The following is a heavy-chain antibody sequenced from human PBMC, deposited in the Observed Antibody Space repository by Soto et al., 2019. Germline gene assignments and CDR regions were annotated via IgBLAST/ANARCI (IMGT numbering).Heavy chain of an antibody. Sequence: GGSLRLSCAASGFTFSSYAMSWVRQAPGKGLEWVSAISGSGVSTYYADSVKGRFTISGDNSKNTLYLQMNSLRAEDTAVYYCAEACTNGVCYIDYWGQGTLVTVSS. D-gene: IGHD2-8*01. CDR1: GFTFSSYA. CDR2: ISGSGVST. V-gene: IGHV3-23*01. J-gene: IGHJ4*02. CDR3: AEACTNGVCYIDY.